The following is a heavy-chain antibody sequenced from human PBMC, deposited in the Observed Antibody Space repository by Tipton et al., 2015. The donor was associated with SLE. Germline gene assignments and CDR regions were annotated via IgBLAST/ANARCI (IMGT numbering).Heavy chain of an antibody. CDR3: ARGLGRIDY. D-gene: IGHD7-27*01. J-gene: IGHJ4*02. V-gene: IGHV3-11*06. CDR1: GFTFSDHY. CDR2: ITSSGTYT. Sequence: SLRLSCAASGFTFSDHYMSWIRQAPGKGLEWVSYITSSGTYTNYADSVKGRFTISRDNAKNPLYLQMNNLRAEDTAVYYCARGLGRIDYWGQGTLVTVSS.